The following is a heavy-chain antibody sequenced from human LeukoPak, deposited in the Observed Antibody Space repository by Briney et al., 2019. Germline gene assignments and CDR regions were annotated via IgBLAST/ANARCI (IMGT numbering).Heavy chain of an antibody. CDR1: GFTFSSYA. Sequence: PGRSLRLSCAASGFTFSSYAMHWVRQAPGKGLEWVAVISYDGSNKYYADSVKGRFTISRDNAKSSLYLQMNSLRAEDTAVYYCARGTLGYCSGGSCDWGQGTLVTVSS. J-gene: IGHJ4*02. V-gene: IGHV3-30*04. D-gene: IGHD2-15*01. CDR3: ARGTLGYCSGGSCD. CDR2: ISYDGSNK.